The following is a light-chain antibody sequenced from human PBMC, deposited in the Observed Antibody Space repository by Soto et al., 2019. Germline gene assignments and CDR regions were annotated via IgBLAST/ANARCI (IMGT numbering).Light chain of an antibody. CDR1: QGISNW. CDR3: QQYNIYPLT. V-gene: IGKV1D-16*01. Sequence: DLQMTQSPSSLSAFVGDRVSITCRASQGISNWVAWYQQKPGKGPKSLIFAASSLQSGVSSRFSASGSGTDFTLTINSLQPEDSATYYCQQYNIYPLTFGGGTKVEIK. J-gene: IGKJ4*01. CDR2: AAS.